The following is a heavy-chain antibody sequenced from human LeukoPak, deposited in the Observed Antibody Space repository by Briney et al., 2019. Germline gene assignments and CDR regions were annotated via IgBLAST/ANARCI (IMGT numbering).Heavy chain of an antibody. V-gene: IGHV3-15*01. D-gene: IGHD5-12*01. J-gene: IGHJ4*02. Sequence: GGSLRLSCAASGFSFSNAWMSWVRQAPGKGLEWVGQIKSKTDGGTTDYAAPVKGRFTISRDDSKNTLYLQMNSLKTEDTAVYYCTTLGSGYSSFWGQGTLVTVST. CDR3: TTLGSGYSSF. CDR1: GFSFSNAW. CDR2: IKSKTDGGTT.